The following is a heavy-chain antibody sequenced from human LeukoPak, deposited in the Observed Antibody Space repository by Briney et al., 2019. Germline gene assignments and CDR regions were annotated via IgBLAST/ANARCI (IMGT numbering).Heavy chain of an antibody. J-gene: IGHJ4*02. D-gene: IGHD1-26*01. CDR3: ARGGGYRSFDY. CDR1: GDSISSHY. CDR2: IYYSGST. Sequence: PSETLSLTCTVSGDSISSHYWSWIRQPPGKGLEWIGHIYYSGSTNYNPSLKSRVSISVDTSKNQFSLKLSSVTTADTAVYFCARGGGYRSFDYWGQGTLATVFS. V-gene: IGHV4-59*11.